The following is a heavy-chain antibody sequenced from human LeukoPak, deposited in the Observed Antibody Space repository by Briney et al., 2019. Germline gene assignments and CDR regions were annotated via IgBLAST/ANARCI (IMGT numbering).Heavy chain of an antibody. V-gene: IGHV1-2*02. Sequence: GASVKVSCKASGYTFTSYEINWVRQAPGQGLEWIGWINPNSGGTNYAQKFQGRVTMTRDTSISTAYMELSRLRSDDTAVYYCAREKLPTRSYYYYYMDVWGKGTTVTVSS. CDR3: AREKLPTRSYYYYYMDV. CDR2: INPNSGGT. D-gene: IGHD1-7*01. J-gene: IGHJ6*03. CDR1: GYTFTSYE.